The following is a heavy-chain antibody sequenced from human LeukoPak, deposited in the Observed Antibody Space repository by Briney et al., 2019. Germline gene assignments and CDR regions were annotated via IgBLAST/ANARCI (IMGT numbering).Heavy chain of an antibody. D-gene: IGHD4-17*01. J-gene: IGHJ4*02. V-gene: IGHV4-31*03. Sequence: TSETLSLTCTVSGGSISSGGYYWSWIRQHPGTGLEWIGYIYYSGSTYYNPSLKSRVTISVDTSKNQFSLKLSSVTAADTAVYYCARGCYGDYVAYYFDYWGQGTLVTVSS. CDR3: ARGCYGDYVAYYFDY. CDR1: GGSISSGGYY. CDR2: IYYSGST.